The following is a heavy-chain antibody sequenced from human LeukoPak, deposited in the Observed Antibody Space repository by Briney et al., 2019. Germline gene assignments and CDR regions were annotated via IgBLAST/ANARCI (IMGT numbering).Heavy chain of an antibody. Sequence: GGPLSLSFAASGFPFSGYWMLWVRQAPGKGPVGVSRIDNDGSSTTYADSVKGRFTISRDNAKNTLYLQMSSLRGEDTAVYYCARAAYMSSPDYWGQGTLVTVSS. CDR1: GFPFSGYW. V-gene: IGHV3-74*01. J-gene: IGHJ4*02. CDR3: ARAAYMSSPDY. D-gene: IGHD6-6*01. CDR2: IDNDGSST.